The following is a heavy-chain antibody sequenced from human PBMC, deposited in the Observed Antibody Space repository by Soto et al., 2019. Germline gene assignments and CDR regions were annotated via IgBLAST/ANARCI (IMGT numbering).Heavy chain of an antibody. CDR3: ARGTGAPKKLGYCDY. V-gene: IGHV4-31*03. J-gene: IGHJ4*02. CDR1: GGSISSGGYY. D-gene: IGHD1-26*01. CDR2: IYYSGST. Sequence: QVQLQESGPGLVKPSQTLSLTCTVSGGSISSGGYYWSWIRQHPGKGLEWIGYIYYSGSTYYNPSLKSRVTIAVDTSKNQFSLKLSSVTAADTAVYYCARGTGAPKKLGYCDYWGQGTLVTVSS.